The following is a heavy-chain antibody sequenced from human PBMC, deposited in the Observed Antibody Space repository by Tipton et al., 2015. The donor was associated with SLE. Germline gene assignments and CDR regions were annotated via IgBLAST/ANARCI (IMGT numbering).Heavy chain of an antibody. J-gene: IGHJ6*02. Sequence: TLSLICTVSGGSISSHYWSWIRQPPGKGLEWIGYIYYSGSTNYNPSLKSRVTISVDTSKNQFSLKLSSVTAADTAVYYCARELRFLEWSLYYYYYGMDVWGQGTTVTVSS. CDR3: ARELRFLEWSLYYYYYGMDV. CDR1: GGSISSHY. D-gene: IGHD3-3*01. V-gene: IGHV4-59*11. CDR2: IYYSGST.